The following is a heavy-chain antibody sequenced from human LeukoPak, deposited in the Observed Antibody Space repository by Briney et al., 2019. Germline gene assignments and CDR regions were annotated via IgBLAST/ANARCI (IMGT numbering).Heavy chain of an antibody. CDR3: ARDARHRYCSSTTCYRGWLDP. V-gene: IGHV1-69*05. CDR2: IIPIFGTA. CDR1: GYTFSSYA. D-gene: IGHD2-2*01. J-gene: IGHJ5*02. Sequence: ASVKVSCKASGYTFSSYAISWVRQAPGQGLEWMGGIIPIFGTAYYAQKFQGRVTITTDESTSTAYMELSSLRSEDTAVYYCARDARHRYCSSTTCYRGWLDPWGQGTLVTVSS.